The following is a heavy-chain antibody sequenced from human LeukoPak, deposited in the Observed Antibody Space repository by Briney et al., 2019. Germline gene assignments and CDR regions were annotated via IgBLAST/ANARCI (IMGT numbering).Heavy chain of an antibody. D-gene: IGHD3-10*01. CDR2: FYYPGST. J-gene: IGHJ5*02. V-gene: IGHV4-39*01. CDR3: ARHGWNYDSGTYYTFDP. Sequence: SETLSLTCQVSGDSISNSSYYWGWIRQPPGKGLEWIGSFYYPGSTYYNPSLKSRLTLSVDTSKNQFSLKLSSVTAADTAVYYCARHGWNYDSGTYYTFDPWGQGTLVTVSS. CDR1: GDSISNSSYY.